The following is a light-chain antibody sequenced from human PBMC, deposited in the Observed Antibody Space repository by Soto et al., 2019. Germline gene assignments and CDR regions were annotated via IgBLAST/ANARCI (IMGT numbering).Light chain of an antibody. CDR1: SSNIGSQT. CDR3: AAWDDSLNAGV. Sequence: QSVLTQAPSASGTPGQRVTISCTGSSSNIGSQTVNWYQQLPGMAPKLLIFNNHQRPSGVPDRFSGSKSGTSASLAISGLQSEDEADYYCAAWDDSLNAGVFGTGTKVTVL. J-gene: IGLJ1*01. V-gene: IGLV1-44*01. CDR2: NNH.